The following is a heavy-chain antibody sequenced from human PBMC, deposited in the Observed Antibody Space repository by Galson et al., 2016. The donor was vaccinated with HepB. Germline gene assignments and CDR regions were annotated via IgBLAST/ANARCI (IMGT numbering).Heavy chain of an antibody. V-gene: IGHV1-18*01. CDR3: ARDSIANIVSVPPADNWFDP. J-gene: IGHJ5*02. D-gene: IGHD2-2*01. Sequence: SVKVSCKASDYTFTKFGISWVRQAPGQGLEWMGWISGDNENTNYAPKFQDRVTLTADTSTTTVYMELRSLRSDDTAVYYCARDSIANIVSVPPADNWFDPWGQGTLVTVSS. CDR1: DYTFTKFG. CDR2: ISGDNENT.